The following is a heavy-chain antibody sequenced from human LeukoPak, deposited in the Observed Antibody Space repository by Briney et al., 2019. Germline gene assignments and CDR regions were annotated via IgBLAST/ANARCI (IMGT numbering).Heavy chain of an antibody. Sequence: GGSLRLSCAASGFTFSSYSINWVRQAPGKGLEWVSYINSGSSTIYYADSVKGRFTISRDNAKNSLYLQMNSLRAEDTAVYYCARDRDDILTGYYKDYWGQGTLVTVSS. CDR2: INSGSSTI. V-gene: IGHV3-48*04. CDR3: ARDRDDILTGYYKDY. D-gene: IGHD3-9*01. J-gene: IGHJ4*02. CDR1: GFTFSSYS.